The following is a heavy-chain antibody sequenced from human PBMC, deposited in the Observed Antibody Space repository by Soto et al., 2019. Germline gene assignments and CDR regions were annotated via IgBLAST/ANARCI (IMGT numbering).Heavy chain of an antibody. J-gene: IGHJ5*02. CDR2: IYSSGAT. Sequence: SESLSLASSVSGPSARNGGYFRIWIHQLPGKGLEWILYIYSSGATHYNPSLQSRFSMSLDTSMNQFSLKLTSMTVADTAVYYCAVHRATPGVALSNWFGQWGQGSLVTVSS. CDR3: AVHRATPGVALSNWFGQ. D-gene: IGHD3-10*01. V-gene: IGHV4-31*02. CDR1: GPSARNGGYF.